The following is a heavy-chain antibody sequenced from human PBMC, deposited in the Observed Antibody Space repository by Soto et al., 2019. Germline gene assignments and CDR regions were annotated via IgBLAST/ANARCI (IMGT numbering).Heavy chain of an antibody. J-gene: IGHJ4*02. V-gene: IGHV1-69*02. Sequence: QVQLVQSGAEVKKPGSSVKVSCAASEGTFDSYTINWVRQAPGLGPEWMGRIIPMVGMADYVQKFQGRVTPCADKSTSTAYIVLSSLRSEDTAVYYCATNYGSGSTHFDYWGQGTLVTVSS. D-gene: IGHD3-10*01. CDR3: ATNYGSGSTHFDY. CDR2: IIPMVGMA. CDR1: EGTFDSYT.